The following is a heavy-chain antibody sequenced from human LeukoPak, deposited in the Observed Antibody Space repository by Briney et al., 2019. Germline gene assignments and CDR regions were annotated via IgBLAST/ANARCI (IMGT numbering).Heavy chain of an antibody. V-gene: IGHV4-39*01. CDR1: GGSIGSRYHY. CDR3: ARLAHSSGYLAFDY. CDR2: IEYSGST. J-gene: IGHJ4*02. D-gene: IGHD6-19*01. Sequence: SETLSLICSVSGGSIGSRYHYWGWIRQPPGTGLEWIGSIEYSGSTYYNPPLKSRVIMSVDTSKKQFSLKVTSVTAADTAVYYCARLAHSSGYLAFDYWGQGTLVTVSS.